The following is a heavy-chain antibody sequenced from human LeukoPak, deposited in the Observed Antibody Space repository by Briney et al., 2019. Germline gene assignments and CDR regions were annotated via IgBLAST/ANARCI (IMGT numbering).Heavy chain of an antibody. CDR3: ARGVGYCSSTSCYWWFDP. Sequence: GGSLRLSCAASGFTFSSYWMHWVHQAPGKGLVWVSRINSDGSSTSYADSVKGRFTISRDNAKNTLYLQMNSLRAEDTAVYYCARGVGYCSSTSCYWWFDPWGQGTLVTVSS. J-gene: IGHJ5*02. CDR2: INSDGSST. V-gene: IGHV3-74*01. D-gene: IGHD2-2*01. CDR1: GFTFSSYW.